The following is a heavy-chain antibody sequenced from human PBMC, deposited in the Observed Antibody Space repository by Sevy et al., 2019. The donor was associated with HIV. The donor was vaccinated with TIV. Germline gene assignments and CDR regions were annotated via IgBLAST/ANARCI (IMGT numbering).Heavy chain of an antibody. CDR2: IKQDGSEK. CDR1: GFTFSSYW. Sequence: GGSLRLSCAASGFTFSSYWMSWVRQAPGKGLEWVANIKQDGSEKYYVDSVKGRFTISRDNAKNSLYLQMNSLRAEDTAVYYCARLGYCSSTNCQYFQHWGQGTLVTVSS. CDR3: ARLGYCSSTNCQYFQH. D-gene: IGHD2-2*01. V-gene: IGHV3-7*01. J-gene: IGHJ1*01.